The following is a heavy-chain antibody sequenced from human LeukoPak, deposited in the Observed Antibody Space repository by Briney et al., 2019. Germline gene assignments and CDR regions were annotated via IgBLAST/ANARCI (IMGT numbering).Heavy chain of an antibody. J-gene: IGHJ4*02. CDR1: GYSFTNYY. Sequence: ASVKVSCKASGYSFTNYYIHWVRQAPGQGLEWMGIINPSGGSTSYAQRFQGRVTMTRDTSTSTVYMELSSLRSEDTAVYYCARQSGSYSLDYWGQGTLVTVSS. CDR3: ARQSGSYSLDY. D-gene: IGHD3-10*01. CDR2: INPSGGST. V-gene: IGHV1-46*01.